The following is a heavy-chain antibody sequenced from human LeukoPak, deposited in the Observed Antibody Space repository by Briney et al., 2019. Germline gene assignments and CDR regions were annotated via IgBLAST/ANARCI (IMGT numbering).Heavy chain of an antibody. CDR3: ARVSDISVAAYFDY. CDR2: INWNGGRT. V-gene: IGHV3-20*04. CDR1: GFTFDDYD. Sequence: GGSLRLSCAASGFTFDDYDMTWVRQAPGEGLEWVSSINWNGGRTYYADSVKGRFTISRDNVKNSLYLQMHSLRAEDTALYYCARVSDISVAAYFDYWGQGTLVTVSS. J-gene: IGHJ4*02. D-gene: IGHD6-19*01.